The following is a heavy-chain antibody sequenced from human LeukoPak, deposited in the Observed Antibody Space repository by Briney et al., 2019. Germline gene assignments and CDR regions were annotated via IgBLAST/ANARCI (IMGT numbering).Heavy chain of an antibody. CDR1: GFTFSSYS. V-gene: IGHV3-21*01. CDR2: ISSSSSYI. J-gene: IGHJ4*02. Sequence: GGSLRLSCAASGFTFSSYSMNWVRQAPGKGLEWVSSISSSSSYIYYADSVKGRFTISRDNAKNSLYLQMNSLRAEDTAVYYCARAFTYYYDSSGYYVVFDYWGQGTLVTVSS. D-gene: IGHD3-22*01. CDR3: ARAFTYYYDSSGYYVVFDY.